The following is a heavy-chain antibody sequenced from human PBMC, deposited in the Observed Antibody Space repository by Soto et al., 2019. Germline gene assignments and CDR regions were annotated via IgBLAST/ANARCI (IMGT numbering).Heavy chain of an antibody. CDR3: ARDDHSTGYIMYYFDN. D-gene: IGHD6-19*01. V-gene: IGHV3-30*04. J-gene: IGHJ4*02. CDR2: ISYDERNK. Sequence: SLRLSCAASGFIFRRYAMHWVRQAPGKGLEWVAVISYDERNKFYADSVKGRFTISRDNSKNTLFLQMNSLRADDTAVYYCARDDHSTGYIMYYFDNWGQGDLVTVS. CDR1: GFIFRRYA.